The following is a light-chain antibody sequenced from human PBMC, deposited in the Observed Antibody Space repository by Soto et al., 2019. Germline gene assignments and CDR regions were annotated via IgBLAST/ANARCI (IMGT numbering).Light chain of an antibody. V-gene: IGKV3-11*01. CDR2: DVS. CDR3: QQRSNWPPVT. CDR1: QSVSSY. J-gene: IGKJ5*01. Sequence: EIVLTQSPATLSLSPGERAILSCRASQSVSSYLAWYQQKPGQAPRLLIYDVSNRATGIPARFSGSGSGTDFTLTISSLEPEDFAVYYCQQRSNWPPVTFGQGTRLEIK.